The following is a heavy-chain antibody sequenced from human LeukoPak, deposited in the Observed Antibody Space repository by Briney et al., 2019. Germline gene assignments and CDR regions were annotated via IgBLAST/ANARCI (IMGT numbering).Heavy chain of an antibody. V-gene: IGHV4-59*02. D-gene: IGHD1-26*01. CDR1: GGSVSSYY. CDR2: IHNSGST. CDR3: VRDWEGFNFDI. Sequence: PSETLSLTXTVSGGSVSSYYWSWIRQPPGEGLEWIAYIHNSGSTNYNLSLKTRVTISVDTSKNQFSLKLSSVTAADTAVCYCVRDWEGFNFDIWGQGKMVTVSS. J-gene: IGHJ3*02.